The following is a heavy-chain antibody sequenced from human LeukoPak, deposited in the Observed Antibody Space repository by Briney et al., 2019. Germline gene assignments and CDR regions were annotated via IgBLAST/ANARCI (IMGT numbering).Heavy chain of an antibody. CDR3: AKEEWLLAVYFDY. J-gene: IGHJ4*02. Sequence: GSLTLSSAASGFTFSNYAMSWVREAPGKGLEWVSTISGSGVSTYYADSVKGQFTISRDNSKNTLYLQMNSLRAEDTAVYYCAKEEWLLAVYFDYWGQGTLVTVSS. V-gene: IGHV3-23*01. D-gene: IGHD3-3*01. CDR2: ISGSGVST. CDR1: GFTFSNYA.